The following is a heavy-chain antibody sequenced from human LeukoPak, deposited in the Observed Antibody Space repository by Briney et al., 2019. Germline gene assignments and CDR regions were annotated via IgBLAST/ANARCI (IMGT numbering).Heavy chain of an antibody. V-gene: IGHV4-31*03. CDR1: GGSISTGVYY. CDR3: ARVPFGVAGGGGYYYYMGV. J-gene: IGHJ6*03. D-gene: IGHD3-3*01. Sequence: PSETLSLTCTVSGGSISTGVYYWSWIRQHPGKGLEWIGNIYYSGSTYHNPSFKSRVSVSVDTSENQFSLKLSSVTAADTAVYYRARVPFGVAGGGGYYYYMGVWGKGTTVTVSS. CDR2: IYYSGST.